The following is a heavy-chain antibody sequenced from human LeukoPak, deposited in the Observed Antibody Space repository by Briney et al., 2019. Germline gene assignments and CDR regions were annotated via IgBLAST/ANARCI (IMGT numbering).Heavy chain of an antibody. CDR3: ARGDTYYYDSSGFPHYYFDY. V-gene: IGHV4-59*08. D-gene: IGHD3-22*01. J-gene: IGHJ4*02. CDR2: IYYSGST. CDR1: GGSISSYY. Sequence: SETLSLTCTVSGGSISSYYWSWIRQPPGKGLEWMGYIYYSGSTNYNPSLKSRVTISVDSSKNQFSLKLSSVTAADTAVYYCARGDTYYYDSSGFPHYYFDYWGQGTLVTVSS.